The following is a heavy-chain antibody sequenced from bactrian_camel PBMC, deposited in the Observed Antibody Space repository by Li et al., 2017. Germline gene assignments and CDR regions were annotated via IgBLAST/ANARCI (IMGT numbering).Heavy chain of an antibody. J-gene: IGHJ4*01. CDR1: GFTFSDYT. V-gene: IGHV3S42*01. CDR2: INSSGRNT. D-gene: IGHD3*01. Sequence: VQLVESGGGLVQSGGSLRLSCAASGFTFSDYTMTWVRQAPGKGLEWVSDINSSGRNTNYADSVKGRFTISRDNVEHALYPQMNSLQPEDTAMYYCATFRPCMSARQALNELQSTLPLGHGTQVTVS.